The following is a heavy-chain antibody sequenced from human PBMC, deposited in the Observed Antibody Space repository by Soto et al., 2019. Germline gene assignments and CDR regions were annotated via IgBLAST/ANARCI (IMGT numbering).Heavy chain of an antibody. J-gene: IGHJ4*02. CDR2: ISAYSGNT. CDR3: AREGQTEYYFDF. V-gene: IGHV1-18*01. Sequence: QVQLVQSGAEVKKPGASVKVSCKASDYTFTSYDISWVRQAPGQGLEWMGWISAYSGNTNYAQKFQGRFTMTTDTATRTAYMELRSLRADDTAVFYCAREGQTEYYFDFWGRGSLVTVSS. CDR1: DYTFTSYD.